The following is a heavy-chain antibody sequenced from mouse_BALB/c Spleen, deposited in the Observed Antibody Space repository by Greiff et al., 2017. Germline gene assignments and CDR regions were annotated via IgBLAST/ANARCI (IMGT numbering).Heavy chain of an antibody. CDR3: ARDRRAFMDY. J-gene: IGHJ4*01. CDR1: GFAFSSYD. CDR2: ISSGGGST. Sequence: EVKVVESGGGLVKPGGSLKLSCAASGFAFSSYDMSWVRQTPEKRLEWVAYISSGGGSTYYPDTVKGRFTISRDNAKNTLYLQMSSLKSEDTAMYYCARDRRAFMDYWGQGTSVTVSS. V-gene: IGHV5-12-1*01. D-gene: IGHD3-3*01.